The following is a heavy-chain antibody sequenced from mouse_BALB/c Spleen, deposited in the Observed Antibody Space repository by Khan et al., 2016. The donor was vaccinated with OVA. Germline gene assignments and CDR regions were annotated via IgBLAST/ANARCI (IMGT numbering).Heavy chain of an antibody. Sequence: VQLQESGPGLVAPSQSLYITCTISGFSLANYGVHWVRKPPGKGLEWLVLMWGDGSTFYNSVLKSRLTVSTDKSRSQVFLKMNSLQTDDTAMYFCARQPYYHYNVMDYWGQGTSVTVSS. CDR2: MWGDGST. D-gene: IGHD2-10*01. CDR1: GFSLANYG. CDR3: ARQPYYHYNVMDY. J-gene: IGHJ4*01. V-gene: IGHV2-6-1*01.